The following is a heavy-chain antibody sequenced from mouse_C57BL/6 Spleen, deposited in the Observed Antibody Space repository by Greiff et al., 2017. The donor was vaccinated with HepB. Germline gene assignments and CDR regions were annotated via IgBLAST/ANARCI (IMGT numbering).Heavy chain of an antibody. J-gene: IGHJ3*01. CDR3: TTRDY. Sequence: EVKLMESGAELVRPGASVKLSCTASGFNIKDDYMHWVKQRPEQGLEWIGWIDPENGDTEYASKFQGKATITADTSSNTAYLQLSSLTSEDTAVYYCTTRDYWGQGTLVTVSA. V-gene: IGHV14-4*01. CDR1: GFNIKDDY. CDR2: IDPENGDT.